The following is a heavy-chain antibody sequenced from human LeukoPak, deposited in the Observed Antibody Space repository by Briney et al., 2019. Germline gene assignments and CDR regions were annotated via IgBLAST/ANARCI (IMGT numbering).Heavy chain of an antibody. CDR2: IYWDDDK. CDR1: GFSLSTTQMA. J-gene: IGHJ4*02. D-gene: IGHD3-10*02. Sequence: SWPTLLKPTQTLTVSCTFSGFSLSTTQMAVGWIRQPPGKALEWLALIYWDDDKPYSPSLRSRLNITKDPSKNQVVLTLTNMDPVHTATYDRAHKRLTMFLHWGQETLVTVSS. CDR3: AHKRLTMFLH. V-gene: IGHV2-5*02.